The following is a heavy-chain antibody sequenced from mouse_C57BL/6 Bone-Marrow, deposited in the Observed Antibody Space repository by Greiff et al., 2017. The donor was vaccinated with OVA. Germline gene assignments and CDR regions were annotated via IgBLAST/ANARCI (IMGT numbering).Heavy chain of an antibody. CDR2: INPYNGDT. V-gene: IGHV1-20*01. Sequence: EVQLVESGPELVKPGDSVKISCKASGYSFTGYFMNWVMQSHGKSLEWIGRINPYNGDTFYNQKFKGKATLTVDKSSSTAHMELRSLTSEDSAVYYCAREREKIYYDHFDYWGQGTTLTVSS. CDR3: AREREKIYYDHFDY. CDR1: GYSFTGYF. D-gene: IGHD2-4*01. J-gene: IGHJ2*01.